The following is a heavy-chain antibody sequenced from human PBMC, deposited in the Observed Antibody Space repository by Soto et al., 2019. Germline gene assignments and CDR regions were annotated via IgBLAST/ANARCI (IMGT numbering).Heavy chain of an antibody. V-gene: IGHV3-33*01. J-gene: IGHJ6*02. D-gene: IGHD3-9*01. CDR2: IWYDGSNK. CDR3: ARDQEGFTSLRYFEAHLDV. CDR1: GFTFSSYG. Sequence: PVGSLRLSCAASGFTFSSYGMHWVRQAPGKGLEWVAVIWYDGSNKYYADSVKGRFTISRDNSKNTLYLQMNSLRAEDTAVYYCARDQEGFTSLRYFEAHLDVWGQGTTVTVSS.